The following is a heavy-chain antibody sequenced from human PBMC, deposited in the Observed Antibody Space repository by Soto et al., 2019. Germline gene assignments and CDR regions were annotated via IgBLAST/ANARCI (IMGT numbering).Heavy chain of an antibody. CDR3: ARHVKTGIVVVPAAIGGMDV. CDR2: IYPGDSDT. J-gene: IGHJ6*02. CDR1: GYSFTSYW. Sequence: GESLKISCKGSGYSFTSYWIGWVRQMPGKGLEWMGIIYPGDSDTRYSPSFQGQVTISADKSISTAYLQWSSLKASDTAMYYCARHVKTGIVVVPAAIGGMDVWGQGTTVTVSS. V-gene: IGHV5-51*01. D-gene: IGHD2-2*02.